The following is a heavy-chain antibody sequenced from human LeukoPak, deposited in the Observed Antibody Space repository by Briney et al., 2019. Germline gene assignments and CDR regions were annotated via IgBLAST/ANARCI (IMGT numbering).Heavy chain of an antibody. Sequence: SETLSLTCTVSGGSISSSSYYWGWIRQPPGKGLEWIGSIYYSGSTYYNPSLKSRVTISVDTSKNQFSLKLSSVTAADTAVYYCAKNVGSSGYYLPYWGQGTLVTVSS. CDR1: GGSISSSSYY. CDR3: AKNVGSSGYYLPY. D-gene: IGHD3-22*01. J-gene: IGHJ4*02. V-gene: IGHV4-39*01. CDR2: IYYSGST.